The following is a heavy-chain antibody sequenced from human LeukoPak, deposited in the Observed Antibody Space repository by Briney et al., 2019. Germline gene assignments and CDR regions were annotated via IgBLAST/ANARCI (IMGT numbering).Heavy chain of an antibody. CDR3: ARGEYYDFWSGYSI. V-gene: IGHV1-2*02. D-gene: IGHD3-3*01. Sequence: ASVKVPCKASGYTFTGYYMHWVRQAPGQGLEWMGWINPNSGGTNYAQKFQGRVTMTRDTSISTAYMELSRLRSDDTAVYYCARGEYYDFWSGYSIWGQGTLVTVSS. CDR2: INPNSGGT. J-gene: IGHJ4*02. CDR1: GYTFTGYY.